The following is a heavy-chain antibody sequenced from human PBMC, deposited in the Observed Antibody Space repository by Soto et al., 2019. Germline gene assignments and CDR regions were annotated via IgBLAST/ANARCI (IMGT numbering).Heavy chain of an antibody. CDR2: INSDGSNT. D-gene: IGHD2-15*01. Sequence: EVQLVESGGGLVQPGGSLRLSCAASGFTFSSYWMHWVRQAPGKGLVWVSRINSDGSNTSYADSVKGRFTISRDNAKNTLYLQMNSLRAEDTAVYYCARVYCSGGSCYHPDYWGQGTLVTVSS. J-gene: IGHJ4*02. V-gene: IGHV3-74*01. CDR1: GFTFSSYW. CDR3: ARVYCSGGSCYHPDY.